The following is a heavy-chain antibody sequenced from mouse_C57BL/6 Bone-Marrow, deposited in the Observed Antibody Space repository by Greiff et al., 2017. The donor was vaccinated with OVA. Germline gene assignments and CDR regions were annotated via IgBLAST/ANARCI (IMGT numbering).Heavy chain of an antibody. J-gene: IGHJ4*01. CDR1: GYTFTSYW. CDR3: ARRVYYYGSSYLDY. CDR2: IHHNSGST. Sequence: QVQLQQPGAELVKPGASVKLSCKASGYTFTSYWMHWVKQRPGQGLEWIGMIHHNSGSTNYNEKFKSKATLTVDKSSRTAYMQLSSLTSEDSAVYYCARRVYYYGSSYLDYWGQGTSVTVSS. D-gene: IGHD1-1*01. V-gene: IGHV1-64*01.